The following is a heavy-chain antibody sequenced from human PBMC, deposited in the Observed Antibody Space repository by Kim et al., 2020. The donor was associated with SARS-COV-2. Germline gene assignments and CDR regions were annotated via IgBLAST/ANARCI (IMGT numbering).Heavy chain of an antibody. CDR2: ISYDGSDK. CDR3: AKTLTRQSFFYYYGMDV. Sequence: GGSLRLSCGASGFIFSRTAMHWVRQAPAKGLDWVAVISYDGSDKFYADSVKGRFTISRDNSKNTLYLQMNSLRSEDTAVYYCAKTLTRQSFFYYYGMDVWGQGTTVTLSS. CDR1: GFIFSRTA. J-gene: IGHJ6*02. V-gene: IGHV3-30*18. D-gene: IGHD6-6*01.